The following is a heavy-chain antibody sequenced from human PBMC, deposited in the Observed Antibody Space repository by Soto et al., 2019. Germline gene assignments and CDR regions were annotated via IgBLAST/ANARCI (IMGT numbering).Heavy chain of an antibody. D-gene: IGHD6-13*01. Sequence: SKTLSLTCAVYGGSFSGYYWSWIRQPPGKGLEWIGEINHSGSTNYNPSLKSRVTISVDTSKNQFSLKLSYVTAADAAVYYCARGLIAAAALRWYLPWCQAPRVTVS. CDR1: GGSFSGYY. CDR3: ARGLIAAAALRWYLP. V-gene: IGHV4-34*01. J-gene: IGHJ5*02. CDR2: INHSGST.